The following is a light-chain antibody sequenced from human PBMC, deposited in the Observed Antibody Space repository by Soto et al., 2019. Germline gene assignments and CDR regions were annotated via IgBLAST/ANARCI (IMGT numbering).Light chain of an antibody. CDR2: LNSDGSH. Sequence: QPVLAQSPSASASLGASVKLTCTLSSGHSTYAIAWHQQQPEKGPRYLMKLNSDGSHTKGDGIPERFSGSSSGAERYLSISSLQSEDAADYYCQSWDTGIHRVFGGGTKLTVL. J-gene: IGLJ2*01. V-gene: IGLV4-69*01. CDR1: SGHSTYA. CDR3: QSWDTGIHRV.